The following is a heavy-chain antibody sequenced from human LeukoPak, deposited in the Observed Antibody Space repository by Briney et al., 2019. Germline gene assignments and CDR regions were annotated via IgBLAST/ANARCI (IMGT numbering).Heavy chain of an antibody. Sequence: XAXSGFTFSSXGXXWVRQAPGKXXXXXAVIWYDGSNKYYADSVKGRFTISRDNSKNTLYLQMNSLRAEDTAVYYCARVWAAAVDYYGMDVWGQGTTVTVSS. D-gene: IGHD6-13*01. CDR3: ARVWAAAVDYYGMDV. V-gene: IGHV3-33*01. J-gene: IGHJ6*02. CDR2: IWYDGSNK. CDR1: GFTFSSXG.